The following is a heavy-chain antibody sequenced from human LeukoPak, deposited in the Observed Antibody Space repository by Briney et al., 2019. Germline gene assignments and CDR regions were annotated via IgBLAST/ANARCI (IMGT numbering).Heavy chain of an antibody. D-gene: IGHD3-3*01. CDR3: ASHTIFGVAPTDY. Sequence: PSETLSLTCTVSGGSISSGDYYWSWTRQPPGKGLEWIGYIYYSGSTYYNPSLKSRVTISVDTSKNQFSLKLSSVTAADTAVYYCASHTIFGVAPTDYWGQGTLVTVSS. V-gene: IGHV4-30-4*01. J-gene: IGHJ4*02. CDR1: GGSISSGDYY. CDR2: IYYSGST.